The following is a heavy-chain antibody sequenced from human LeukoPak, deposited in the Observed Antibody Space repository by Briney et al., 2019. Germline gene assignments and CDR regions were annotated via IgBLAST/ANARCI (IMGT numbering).Heavy chain of an antibody. CDR1: GGSFSGYY. CDR3: RRTAPRRRITMIVVVINAFDI. CDR2: INHSGST. V-gene: IGHV4-34*01. D-gene: IGHD3-22*01. J-gene: IGHJ3*02. Sequence: SETLSLTCAVYGGSFSGYYWSWIRQPPGKGLEWIGEINHSGSTNYNPSLKSRVTISVDTSKNQFSLKLSSVTAADPAVYYWRRTAPRRRITMIVVVINAFDIWGQGTMVTVSS.